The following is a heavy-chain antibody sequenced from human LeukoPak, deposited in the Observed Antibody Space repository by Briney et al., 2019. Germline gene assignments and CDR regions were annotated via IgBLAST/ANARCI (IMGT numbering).Heavy chain of an antibody. D-gene: IGHD6-6*01. CDR1: GFTFSSYS. J-gene: IGHJ6*03. CDR2: ISSSSSTI. CDR3: AKDVGSSSVYYYYMDV. V-gene: IGHV3-48*01. Sequence: GGSLRLSCSASGFTFSSYSMNWVRQAPGKGLEWVSYISSSSSTIYYADSVKGRFTISRDNAKNSLYLQMNSLRAEDTAVYYCAKDVGSSSVYYYYMDVWGKGTTVTVSS.